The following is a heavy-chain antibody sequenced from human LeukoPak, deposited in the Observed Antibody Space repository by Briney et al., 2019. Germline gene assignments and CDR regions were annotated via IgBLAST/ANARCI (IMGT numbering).Heavy chain of an antibody. CDR3: ARGLESYDTSTYPVLSS. D-gene: IGHD3-9*01. CDR1: GYTFSNYD. CDR2: MKTNSGDR. Sequence: GASVKVSCKAAGYTFSNYDINWGRQANGQGLEWMGCMKTNSGDRRNAQPFQKRVTITRDTSINTAYMELMSLRSEAATVYYYARGLESYDTSTYPVLSSWGQGTPVTASS. J-gene: IGHJ4*02. V-gene: IGHV1-8*03.